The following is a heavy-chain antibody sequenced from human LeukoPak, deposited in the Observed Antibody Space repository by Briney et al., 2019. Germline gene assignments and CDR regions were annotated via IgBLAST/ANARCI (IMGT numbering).Heavy chain of an antibody. CDR2: MNPNSGNT. J-gene: IGHJ6*03. D-gene: IGHD5-12*01. Sequence: ASVKVSCKASGYTFTSYDINWVRQATGQGLEWMGWMNPNSGNTGYAQKFQGRVTITRNTSISTAYMELSSLRSEDTAVYYCARCEGYGAFHYYYYMDVWGKGTTVTVSS. V-gene: IGHV1-8*03. CDR1: GYTFTSYD. CDR3: ARCEGYGAFHYYYYMDV.